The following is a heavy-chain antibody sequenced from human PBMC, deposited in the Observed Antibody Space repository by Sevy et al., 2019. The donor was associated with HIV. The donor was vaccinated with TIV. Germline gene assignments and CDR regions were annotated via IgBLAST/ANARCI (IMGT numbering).Heavy chain of an antibody. CDR3: AKSYFGSGTSYGMDL. J-gene: IGHJ6*02. CDR2: IRQEGSGK. V-gene: IGHV3-7*01. CDR1: GFTFRNFW. D-gene: IGHD3-10*01. Sequence: GGSLRLSCAVSGFTFRNFWMSWVRQAPGKGLEWVANIRQEGSGKYYVDSVRGRFTISRDNAKNSLFLQLNSLRADDTAIYYCAKSYFGSGTSYGMDLWGRGTTVTVSS.